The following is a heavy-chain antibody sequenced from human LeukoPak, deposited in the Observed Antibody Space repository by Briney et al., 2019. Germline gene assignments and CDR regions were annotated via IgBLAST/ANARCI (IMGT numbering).Heavy chain of an antibody. CDR2: IYTSGST. D-gene: IGHD1-7*01. CDR3: ARRYNWNYGAFDI. Sequence: SETLSLTCTVSGGSISSYYWSWIRQPPGKGLEWIGYIYTSGSTNYNPSLKSRVTISVDTSKNQFPLKLSSVTAADTAVYYCARRYNWNYGAFDIWGQGTMVTVSS. V-gene: IGHV4-4*09. J-gene: IGHJ3*02. CDR1: GGSISSYY.